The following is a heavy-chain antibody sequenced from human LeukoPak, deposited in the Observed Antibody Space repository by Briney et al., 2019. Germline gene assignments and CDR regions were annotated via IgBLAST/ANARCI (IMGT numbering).Heavy chain of an antibody. D-gene: IGHD4-23*01. CDR3: ARVIPGRLRWHAFDI. CDR1: GGSISSGDYY. CDR2: IYYSGST. Sequence: SETLSLTCTVSGGSISSGDYYWSWIRQPPGKGLEWIGYIYYSGSTYYNPSLKSRVTISVDTSKNQFSLKLSSVTAADTAVYYCARVIPGRLRWHAFDIWGQGTMVTVSS. V-gene: IGHV4-30-4*01. J-gene: IGHJ3*02.